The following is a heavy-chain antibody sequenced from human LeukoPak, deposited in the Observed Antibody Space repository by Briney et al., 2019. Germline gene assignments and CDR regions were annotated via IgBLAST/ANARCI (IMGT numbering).Heavy chain of an antibody. Sequence: GGSLRLSCAAPGFTFSDYYMSWIRQAPGKGLEWVSYISSSGSTIYYADSVKGRYTISRDNAKNSLYLQMNSLRAEDTAVYYCARATGYSSSFDAFDIWGQGTMVTVSS. J-gene: IGHJ3*02. D-gene: IGHD6-13*01. CDR1: GFTFSDYY. CDR2: ISSSGSTI. CDR3: ARATGYSSSFDAFDI. V-gene: IGHV3-11*04.